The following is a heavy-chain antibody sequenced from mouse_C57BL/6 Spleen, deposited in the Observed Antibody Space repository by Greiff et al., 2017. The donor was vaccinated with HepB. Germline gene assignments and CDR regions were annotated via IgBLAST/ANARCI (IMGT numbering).Heavy chain of an antibody. CDR2: VRNKANGYTT. J-gene: IGHJ4*01. CDR1: GFTFTDYY. Sequence: EVKVEESGGGLVQPGGSLSLSCAASGFTFTDYYMSWVRQPPGKALEWLGFVRNKANGYTTEYSASVKGRFTISRDNSQSILYLQMNALRAEDSATYYCAREYDFYYAMDYWGQGTSVTVSS. V-gene: IGHV7-3*01. D-gene: IGHD2-4*01. CDR3: AREYDFYYAMDY.